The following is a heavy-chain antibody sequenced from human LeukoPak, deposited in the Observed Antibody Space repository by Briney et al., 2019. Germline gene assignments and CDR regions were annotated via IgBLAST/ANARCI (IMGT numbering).Heavy chain of an antibody. Sequence: SETLSLTCTVPGGSISSGGYYWSWIRQHPGKGLEWIGYIYYSGSTYYNPSLKSRVTISVDTSKNQFSLKLSSVTAADTAVYYCAREGTYYYGSGSYRWWFDPWGQGTLVTVSS. CDR2: IYYSGST. V-gene: IGHV4-31*03. J-gene: IGHJ5*02. CDR3: AREGTYYYGSGSYRWWFDP. CDR1: GGSISSGGYY. D-gene: IGHD3-10*01.